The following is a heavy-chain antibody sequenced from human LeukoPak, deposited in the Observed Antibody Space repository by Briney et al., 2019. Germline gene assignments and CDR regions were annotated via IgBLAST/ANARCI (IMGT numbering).Heavy chain of an antibody. J-gene: IGHJ4*02. CDR3: AKSGYNRFDY. CDR1: GFSVSSNY. D-gene: IGHD5-24*01. V-gene: IGHV3-53*01. Sequence: GGSLRLSCAASGFSVSSNYMSWVRQAPGKGLEWVSVIYSCGSTHYADSVKGRFTISRDNSKNTLYLQMNSLRADDTAVYFCAKSGYNRFDYWGQGTLVTVSS. CDR2: IYSCGST.